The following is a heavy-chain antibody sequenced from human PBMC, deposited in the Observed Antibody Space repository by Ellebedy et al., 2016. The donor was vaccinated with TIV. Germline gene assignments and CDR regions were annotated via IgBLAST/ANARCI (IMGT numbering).Heavy chain of an antibody. V-gene: IGHV3-30-3*01. CDR3: AKVDCGGDCQYFQH. J-gene: IGHJ1*01. D-gene: IGHD2-21*02. CDR1: GFTFSSYA. Sequence: GGSLRLXCAASGFTFSSYAMHWVRQAPGKGLEWVAVISYDGSNKYYADSVKGRFTISRDNSKNTLYLQMNSLRAEDTAVYYCAKVDCGGDCQYFQHWGQGTLVTVSS. CDR2: ISYDGSNK.